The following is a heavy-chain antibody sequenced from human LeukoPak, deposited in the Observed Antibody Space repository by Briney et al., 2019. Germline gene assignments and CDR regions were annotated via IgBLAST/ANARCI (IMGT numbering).Heavy chain of an antibody. CDR2: IYYRGST. Sequence: SETLSLTCTVSGGSITSYYWDWIRQPPGKGLEWIGYIYYRGSTNYNPSLKSRVTISVDTSKNQFSLKLSSVTAADTAVYYCARLSGYSSGHYYSDYWGQGTLVTVSS. J-gene: IGHJ4*02. D-gene: IGHD3-22*01. V-gene: IGHV4-59*01. CDR1: GGSITSYY. CDR3: ARLSGYSSGHYYSDY.